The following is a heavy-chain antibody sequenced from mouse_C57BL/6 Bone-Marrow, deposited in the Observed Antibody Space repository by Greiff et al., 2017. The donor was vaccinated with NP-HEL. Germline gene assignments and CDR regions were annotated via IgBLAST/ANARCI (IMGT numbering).Heavy chain of an antibody. Sequence: IQLQQPGAELVKPGASVKMSCKASGYTFTSYWITWVKQRPGQGLEWIGDIYPGSGSTNYNEKFKSKATLTVDTSSSTAYMQLSSLTSEDSAVYYGAREYGYGNYVDYWGQGTTLTVSS. J-gene: IGHJ2*01. CDR3: AREYGYGNYVDY. V-gene: IGHV1-55*01. CDR1: GYTFTSYW. CDR2: IYPGSGST. D-gene: IGHD2-10*02.